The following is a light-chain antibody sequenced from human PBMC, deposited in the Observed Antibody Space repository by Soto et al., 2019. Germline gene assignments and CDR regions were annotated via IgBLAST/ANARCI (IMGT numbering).Light chain of an antibody. V-gene: IGKV1-12*01. Sequence: IQLTQSPSSVSASLGGRVSITCRARQDSTKYLAWYQQKPGKAPKLLIYAASSSQSGVPSRFSGTGSGTDFTLTISSLQPEDFATYYCQQTNSFPLTFGGGTRVDIK. J-gene: IGKJ4*01. CDR1: QDSTKY. CDR3: QQTNSFPLT. CDR2: AAS.